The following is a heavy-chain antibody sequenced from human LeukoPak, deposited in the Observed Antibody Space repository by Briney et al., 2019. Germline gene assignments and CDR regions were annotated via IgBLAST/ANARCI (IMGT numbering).Heavy chain of an antibody. D-gene: IGHD4-17*01. CDR3: AAFPISGDYPFYGMDV. V-gene: IGHV1-18*01. CDR1: GYTFTSYG. CDR2: ISAYNGNT. Sequence: ASVKVSCKASGYTFTSYGISWVRQAPGQGLEWMGWISAYNGNTNYAQKLQGRVTMTTDTSTSTAYMELRSLRSDDTAVYYCAAFPISGDYPFYGMDVWGQGTTVTVSS. J-gene: IGHJ6*02.